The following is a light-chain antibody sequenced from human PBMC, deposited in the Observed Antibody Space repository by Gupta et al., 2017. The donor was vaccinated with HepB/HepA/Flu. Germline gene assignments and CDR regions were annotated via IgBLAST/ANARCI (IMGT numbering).Light chain of an antibody. CDR2: DAS. Sequence: EIVLTQSPATLSLSPGESATLSCRASQSVSSYLAWYQQKPGQAPRLLIYDASNRATGIPARFSGRGSGTDFTPTISSLEPEDFAVYYRQQSNNCRFTFGEGTKVEIK. CDR3: QQSNNCRFT. J-gene: IGKJ4*01. CDR1: QSVSSY. V-gene: IGKV3-11*01.